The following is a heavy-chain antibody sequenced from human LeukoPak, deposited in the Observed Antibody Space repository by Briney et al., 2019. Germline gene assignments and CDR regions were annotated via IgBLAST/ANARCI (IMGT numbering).Heavy chain of an antibody. CDR3: ARHFSSAWFGY. J-gene: IGHJ4*02. CDR2: MNPNSGNT. D-gene: IGHD2-2*01. CDR1: GYTFTSYD. Sequence: GASVTVSCKASGYTFTSYDINWVRQATGQGLEWMGWMNPNSGNTGYAQKFQGRVTMTRNTSISTAYMELSSLRSEDTAMYYCARHFSSAWFGYWGQGTLVTVPS. V-gene: IGHV1-8*01.